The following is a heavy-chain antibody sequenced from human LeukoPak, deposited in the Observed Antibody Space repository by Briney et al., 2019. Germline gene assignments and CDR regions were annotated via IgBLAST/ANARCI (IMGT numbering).Heavy chain of an antibody. J-gene: IGHJ6*02. D-gene: IGHD2-8*01. V-gene: IGHV3-53*01. CDR1: GFTLSSNY. Sequence: PGGSLRLSCAASGFTLSSNYMSWVRQAPGKGLEWVSVIYSGGATYYSDSVKGRFTISRDNSKNTLYLQMNSLRAEDTAVYYFGRDRLRMSLMHVWGQGTTVTVSS. CDR3: GRDRLRMSLMHV. CDR2: IYSGGAT.